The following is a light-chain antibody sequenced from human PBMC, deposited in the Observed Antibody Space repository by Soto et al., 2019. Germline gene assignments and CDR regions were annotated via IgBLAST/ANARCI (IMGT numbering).Light chain of an antibody. V-gene: IGLV1-40*01. J-gene: IGLJ1*01. Sequence: QSVLMQPPSVSAAPGQRVTISCTGSSSNIGAGYDVHWYQQLPGTAPKLLIYGNSNRPSGVPDRFSGSKSGTSASLAITGLQAEDEADYYCPSYDISLSGSVFGTGTKLTVL. CDR1: SSNIGAGYD. CDR2: GNS. CDR3: PSYDISLSGSV.